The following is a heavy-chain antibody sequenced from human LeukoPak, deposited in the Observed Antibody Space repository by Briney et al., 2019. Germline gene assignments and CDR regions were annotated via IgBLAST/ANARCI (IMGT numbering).Heavy chain of an antibody. V-gene: IGHV1-69*04. CDR3: AKRRDGYRSGDY. D-gene: IGHD5-24*01. Sequence: SVKVSCKASGGTFSSYAISWVRQAPGQGLEWMGRIIPILGIANYAQKFQGRVTITADKSTSTACMELSSLRSEDTAVYYCAKRRDGYRSGDYWGQGTLVTVSS. J-gene: IGHJ4*02. CDR2: IIPILGIA. CDR1: GGTFSSYA.